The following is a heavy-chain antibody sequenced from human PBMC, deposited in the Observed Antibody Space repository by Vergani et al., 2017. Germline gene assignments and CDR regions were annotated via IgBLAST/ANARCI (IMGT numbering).Heavy chain of an antibody. V-gene: IGHV1-24*01. CDR3: AREGLTYSSSSSHYYYYGMDV. CDR1: GYTLTELS. J-gene: IGHJ6*02. Sequence: QVQLVQSGAEVKKPGASVKVSCKVSGYTLTELSMHWVRQAPGKGLEWMGGFDPEDGETIYAQKFQGRVTMTEDTATDTAYMELSSLRSEDTAVYYCAREGLTYSSSSSHYYYYGMDVWGQGTTVTVSS. CDR2: FDPEDGET. D-gene: IGHD6-13*01.